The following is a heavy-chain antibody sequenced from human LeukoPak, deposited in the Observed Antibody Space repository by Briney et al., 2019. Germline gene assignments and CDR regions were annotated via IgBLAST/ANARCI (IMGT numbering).Heavy chain of an antibody. D-gene: IGHD5-12*01. CDR3: ATAELWGGYELPNL. CDR1: GYTLTESS. Sequence: ASVKVSCKVSGYTLTESSMHWVRQAPGKGLEWMGGFDPEDGETIYAQKFQGRVTMTEDTSTDTAYMELSSLRSEDTAVYYCATAELWGGYELPNLWGQGTLVTVSS. CDR2: FDPEDGET. V-gene: IGHV1-24*01. J-gene: IGHJ5*02.